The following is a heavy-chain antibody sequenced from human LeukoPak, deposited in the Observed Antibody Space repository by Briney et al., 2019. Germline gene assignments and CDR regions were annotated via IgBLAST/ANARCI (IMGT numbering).Heavy chain of an antibody. J-gene: IGHJ4*02. Sequence: SETLSLTCTVSGGSISSYYWGWIRQPAGKGLEWIGRIYTSGTTHYNPSLKSRVTMSVDTSKNQFSLKLSSVTAADTAVYYCARLSTVTTSFDYWGQGTLVTVSS. CDR1: GGSISSYY. D-gene: IGHD4-17*01. CDR2: IYTSGTT. V-gene: IGHV4-4*07. CDR3: ARLSTVTTSFDY.